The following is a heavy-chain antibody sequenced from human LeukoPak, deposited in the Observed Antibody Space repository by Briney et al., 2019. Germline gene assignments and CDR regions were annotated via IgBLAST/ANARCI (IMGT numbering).Heavy chain of an antibody. D-gene: IGHD2-21*01. CDR3: ARDEDSSVIRRFDS. CDR1: GFTFDDYA. CDR2: ISASGAST. J-gene: IGHJ4*02. Sequence: GGSLRLSCAASGFTFDDYAMHWVRQAPGKGLEWVSSISASGASTYYADSVKGRFSISRDNSKNTLFLQVNSLGAEDTAVYFCARDEDSSVIRRFDSWGQGTMVTVPS. V-gene: IGHV3-23*01.